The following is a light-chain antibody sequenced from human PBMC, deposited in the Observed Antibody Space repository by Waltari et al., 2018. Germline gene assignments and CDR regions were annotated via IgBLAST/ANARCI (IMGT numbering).Light chain of an antibody. J-gene: IGKJ2*01. CDR3: QQYYNWPQT. CDR2: GAS. CDR1: QSISNN. V-gene: IGKV3-15*01. Sequence: EIVMTQSPATLSVSPGERATLSCRASQSISNNLAWYQQKPGQAPRLLVYGASTRATGIPARFSGSGSGTEFTPTISSLQSEDFAVYYCQQYYNWPQTCGQGTKLEIK.